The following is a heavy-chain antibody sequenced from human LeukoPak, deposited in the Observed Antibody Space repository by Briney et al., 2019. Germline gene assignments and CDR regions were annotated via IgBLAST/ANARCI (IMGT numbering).Heavy chain of an antibody. CDR2: IYYSGST. Sequence: SETLSLTCTVSGGSISSYYWSWIRHPPGKGLEWIGYIYYSGSTNYNPSLKSRVTISVDTSKNQFSLKLSSVTAADTALYYWGRWSGWNDPYYFDYWGQGTLVTVSS. CDR3: GRWSGWNDPYYFDY. V-gene: IGHV4-59*08. D-gene: IGHD1-1*01. CDR1: GGSISSYY. J-gene: IGHJ4*02.